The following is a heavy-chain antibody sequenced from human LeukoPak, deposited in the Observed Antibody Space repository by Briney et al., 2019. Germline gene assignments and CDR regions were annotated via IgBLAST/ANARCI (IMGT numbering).Heavy chain of an antibody. Sequence: GGSLRLSCAASGFTFSSYAMSWVRQAPGKGLEWVSAISGSGGSTYYADSVKGRFTISRDNSKNTLYLQMNSLRAEYTAVYYCAKVDTAMPTFDYWGQGTLVTVSS. J-gene: IGHJ4*02. D-gene: IGHD5-18*01. CDR3: AKVDTAMPTFDY. CDR1: GFTFSSYA. V-gene: IGHV3-23*01. CDR2: ISGSGGST.